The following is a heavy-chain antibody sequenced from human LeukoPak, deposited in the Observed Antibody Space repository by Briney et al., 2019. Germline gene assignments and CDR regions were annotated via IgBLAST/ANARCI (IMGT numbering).Heavy chain of an antibody. Sequence: GGSLRLSCAASGFTFSTYAMHWVRQAPGKGLEWVAVISYDGSKKYYADSVKGRFTISRDNSKNTLYLQMNSLREEDTAVYYCARDNGSGKNFYYYGMDVWGQGTTVTVSS. V-gene: IGHV3-30-3*01. CDR1: GFTFSTYA. CDR2: ISYDGSKK. J-gene: IGHJ6*02. CDR3: ARDNGSGKNFYYYGMDV. D-gene: IGHD3-10*01.